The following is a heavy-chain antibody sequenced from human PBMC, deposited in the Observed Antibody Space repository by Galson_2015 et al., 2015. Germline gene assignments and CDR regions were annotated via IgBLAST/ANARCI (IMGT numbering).Heavy chain of an antibody. CDR3: AKIGQSTVITWSDP. Sequence: SLRLSCAASGFTFSNYAMRWVRQAPGKGLEWVSAISSSDDYTYYADSVKGRFTVSRDNSKNTLYLQMNSLRADDTAVYYCAKIGQSTVITWSDPCCPGTLFTVSS. D-gene: IGHD4-11*01. J-gene: IGHJ5*02. CDR2: ISSSDDYT. CDR1: GFTFSNYA. V-gene: IGHV3-23*01.